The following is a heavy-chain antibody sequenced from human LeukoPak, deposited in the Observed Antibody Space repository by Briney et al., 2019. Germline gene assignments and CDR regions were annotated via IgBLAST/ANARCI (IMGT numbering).Heavy chain of an antibody. D-gene: IGHD5-24*01. J-gene: IGHJ4*02. V-gene: IGHV3-7*01. CDR2: IKQDESEK. CDR1: GFTFSSYS. CDR3: ARGSGGDMATIVDY. Sequence: PGGSLRLSCAASGFTFSSYSMNWVRQAPGKGLEWVANIKQDESEKYYVDSVKGRFTISRDNAKNSLYLQMNSLRAEDTAVYYCARGSGGDMATIVDYWGQGTLVTVSS.